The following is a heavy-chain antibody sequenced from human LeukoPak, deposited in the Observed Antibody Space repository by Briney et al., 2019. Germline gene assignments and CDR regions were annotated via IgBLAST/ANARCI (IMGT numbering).Heavy chain of an antibody. CDR3: ARDLSWIQLWLGGPGAFDI. V-gene: IGHV4-59*12. CDR1: GGSISSYY. Sequence: SETLSLTCTVSGGSISSYYWSWIRQPPGKGLEWIGYIYYSGSTNYNPSLKSRVTISVDTSKNQFSLKLSSVTAADTAVYYCARDLSWIQLWLGGPGAFDIWGQGTMVTVSS. J-gene: IGHJ3*02. D-gene: IGHD5-18*01. CDR2: IYYSGST.